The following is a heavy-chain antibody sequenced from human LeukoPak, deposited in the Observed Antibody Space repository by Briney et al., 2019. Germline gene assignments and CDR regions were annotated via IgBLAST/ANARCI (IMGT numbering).Heavy chain of an antibody. D-gene: IGHD5-12*01. CDR2: IKQDGGEK. CDR1: GFTFSSYW. CDR3: ARARGGYDLDY. J-gene: IGHJ4*02. V-gene: IGHV3-7*01. Sequence: GGSLRLSCAASGFTFSSYWMSWVRQAPGKGLEWVANIKQDGGEKYYVESVKGRFTISRDDVKNSLYLQMNSLRVEDTAVYYCARARGGYDLDYWGQGTLVTVSS.